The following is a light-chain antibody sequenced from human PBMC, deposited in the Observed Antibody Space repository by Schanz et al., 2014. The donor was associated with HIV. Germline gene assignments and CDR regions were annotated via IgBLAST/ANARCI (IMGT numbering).Light chain of an antibody. CDR1: SSNIGAGYD. CDR3: QSYDSGLSVVV. J-gene: IGLJ2*01. Sequence: QSVLTQPPSGSGAPGERVSISCTGSSSNIGAGYDVHWYQFLPGAAPKLLINANNNRPAGVSGRFSGSKSATSASLAITGLQAEDEADYYCQSYDSGLSVVVFGGGTKLTVL. CDR2: ANN. V-gene: IGLV1-40*02.